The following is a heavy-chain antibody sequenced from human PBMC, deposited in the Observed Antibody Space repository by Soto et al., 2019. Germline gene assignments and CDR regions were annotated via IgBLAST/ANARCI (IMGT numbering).Heavy chain of an antibody. CDR1: GYTFTSYA. J-gene: IGHJ3*02. Sequence: ASVKVSCKASGYTFTSYAMHWVRQAPGQRLEWMGWINAGNGNTKYSQKFQGRVTITRDTSASTAYMELSSLRSEDTAVYYCASPARNYDFWSGYSFDIWAQGTMVTVSS. D-gene: IGHD3-3*01. CDR3: ASPARNYDFWSGYSFDI. V-gene: IGHV1-3*01. CDR2: INAGNGNT.